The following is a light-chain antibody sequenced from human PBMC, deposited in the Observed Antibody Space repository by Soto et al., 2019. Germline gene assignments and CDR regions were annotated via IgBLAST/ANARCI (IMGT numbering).Light chain of an antibody. CDR3: QQYGSLSWT. CDR1: QSVDTNY. V-gene: IGKV3-20*01. Sequence: EIVLTQSPGTLSLSPGERATLSCRASQSVDTNYLAWYQQKRGQAPRIIIFGASGRATGIPDRFSGSGSGTDFTLTISRLEPEDFAMYYCQQYGSLSWTFGQGTKVEIK. J-gene: IGKJ1*01. CDR2: GAS.